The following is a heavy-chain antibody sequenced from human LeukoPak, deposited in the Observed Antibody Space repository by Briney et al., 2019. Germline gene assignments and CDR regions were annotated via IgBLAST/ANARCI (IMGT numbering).Heavy chain of an antibody. CDR2: IYYSGST. D-gene: IGHD6-6*01. J-gene: IGHJ4*02. Sequence: PSETLSLTCTVSGGSISSSSYYWGWIRQPPGKGLEWIGSIYYSGSTYYNPSLKSRFTISVDTSKNQFSLKLSSVTAADTAVYYCARKLYLSSSSYHFDYWGQGTLVTVSS. CDR3: ARKLYLSSSSYHFDY. V-gene: IGHV4-39*01. CDR1: GGSISSSSYY.